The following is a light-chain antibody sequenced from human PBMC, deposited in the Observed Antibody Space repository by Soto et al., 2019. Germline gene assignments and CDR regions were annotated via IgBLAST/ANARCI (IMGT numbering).Light chain of an antibody. CDR3: SSYTSDSSYV. CDR2: AVS. V-gene: IGLV2-14*01. J-gene: IGLJ1*01. CDR1: SSDVGLYDY. Sequence: QSVLTQPASVSGSPGQSITISCTGTSSDVGLYDYVSWYQQHPGKAPQPMIYAVSNRPSGVSNRFSASKSGNTASLFISGLQAEDEADYYCSSYTSDSSYVFGSGTKVTV.